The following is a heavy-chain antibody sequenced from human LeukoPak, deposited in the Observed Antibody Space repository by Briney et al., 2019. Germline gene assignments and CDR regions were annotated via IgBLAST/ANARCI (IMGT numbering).Heavy chain of an antibody. CDR2: IYYSGST. CDR1: GGSISSYY. J-gene: IGHJ4*02. CDR3: ASGNYYDSSGYPIEVV. V-gene: IGHV4-59*08. D-gene: IGHD3-22*01. Sequence: PSETLSLTCTVSGGSISSYYWSWIRQPPGKGLEWIGYIYYSGSTNYNPSLKSRVTISVDTSKNQFSLKLSSVTAADTAVYYCASGNYYDSSGYPIEVVWGQGTLVTVSS.